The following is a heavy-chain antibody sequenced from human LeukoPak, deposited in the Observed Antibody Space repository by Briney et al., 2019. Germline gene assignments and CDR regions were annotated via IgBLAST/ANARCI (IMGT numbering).Heavy chain of an antibody. J-gene: IGHJ4*02. CDR1: GLTFSTYG. CDR3: ARDYHTSSSHLLDY. Sequence: GSLRLSCAASGLTFSTYGMHWVRQAPGKGLEWVAIIWYDGSNKYYADSVKGRFTISRDNSKNTLYLEMNSLRAEDTAVYYCARDYHTSSSHLLDYWGQGTLVTVSS. V-gene: IGHV3-33*01. CDR2: IWYDGSNK. D-gene: IGHD6-6*01.